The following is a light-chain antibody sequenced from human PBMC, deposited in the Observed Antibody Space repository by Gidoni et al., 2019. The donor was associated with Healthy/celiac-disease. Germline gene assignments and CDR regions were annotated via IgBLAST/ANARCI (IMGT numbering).Light chain of an antibody. V-gene: IGKV1-27*01. J-gene: IGKJ1*01. CDR3: QKYNSAPWT. CDR2: AAS. CDR1: QGISNY. Sequence: DIQMTQSPSSLSASLGDRVTITCRASQGISNYLAWYQQKPGKFPKLLIYAASTLQSGVPSRFSGSGSGTDFTLPISSLQPEDVATYYCQKYNSAPWTFXQXTKVEIK.